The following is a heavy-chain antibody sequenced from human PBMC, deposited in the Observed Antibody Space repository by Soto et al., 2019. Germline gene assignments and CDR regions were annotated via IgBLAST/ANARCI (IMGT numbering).Heavy chain of an antibody. CDR1: GFSLSTSGMC. V-gene: IGHV2-70*01. Sequence: SGPTLVNPTQTLTLTCTFSGFSLSTSGMCVSWIRQPPGKALEWLALIDWDDDKYYSTSLKTRLTISKDTSKNQVVLTMTNMDPVDTATYYCARIPTYYDILTGFREYYGMDVWGQGTTVTGSS. J-gene: IGHJ6*02. CDR2: IDWDDDK. D-gene: IGHD3-9*01. CDR3: ARIPTYYDILTGFREYYGMDV.